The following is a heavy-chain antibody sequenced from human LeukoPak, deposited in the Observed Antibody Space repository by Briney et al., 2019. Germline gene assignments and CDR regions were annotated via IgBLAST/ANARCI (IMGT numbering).Heavy chain of an antibody. D-gene: IGHD3-9*01. CDR3: ARGYDILTGQQDY. CDR2: ISYDGSNK. V-gene: IGHV3-30*04. J-gene: IGHJ4*02. CDR1: GFTFSSYA. Sequence: GGSLRLSCAASGFTFSSYAMHWVRQAPGKGLEWVAVISYDGSNKYYADSVKGRFTISRDNSKNTLYLQMNSLRAEDTAVYYCARGYDILTGQQDYWGQGTLVTVSS.